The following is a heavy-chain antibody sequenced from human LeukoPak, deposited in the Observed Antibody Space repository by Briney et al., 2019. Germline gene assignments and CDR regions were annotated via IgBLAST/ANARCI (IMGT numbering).Heavy chain of an antibody. CDR1: GFIFTSHA. V-gene: IGHV3-21*01. CDR2: ISSSSSYI. D-gene: IGHD1-14*01. CDR3: ARVSYRDGYFDY. J-gene: IGHJ4*02. Sequence: PGGSLRLSCAPSGFIFTSHAMNWVRQAPGKGLEWVSSISSSSSYIYYADSVKGRFTISRDNAKNSLYLQMNSLRAEDTAVYYCARVSYRDGYFDYWGQGTLVTVSS.